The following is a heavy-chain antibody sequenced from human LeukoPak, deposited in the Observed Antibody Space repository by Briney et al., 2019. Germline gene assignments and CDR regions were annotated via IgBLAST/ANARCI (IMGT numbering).Heavy chain of an antibody. V-gene: IGHV1-69*04. D-gene: IGHD2-15*01. CDR1: GGTFSSYA. J-gene: IGHJ5*02. Sequence: ASVRVSCKASGGTFSSYAISWVRQAPGQGLEWMGRIIPILGIANYAQKFQGRVTITADKSTSTAYMELSSLRSEDTAVYYCARIVERWFDPWGQGTLVTVSS. CDR3: ARIVERWFDP. CDR2: IIPILGIA.